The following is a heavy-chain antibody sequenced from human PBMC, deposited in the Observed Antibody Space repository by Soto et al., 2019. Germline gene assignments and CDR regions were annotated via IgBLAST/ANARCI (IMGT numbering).Heavy chain of an antibody. CDR2: IIPILGIA. CDR3: ARGVGSGIAAAGT. CDR1: GGTFSSYT. V-gene: IGHV1-69*02. D-gene: IGHD6-13*01. J-gene: IGHJ3*01. Sequence: QVQLVQSGAEVKKPGSSVKVSCKASGGTFSSYTISWVRQAPGQGLEWMGRIIPILGIANYAQKFQGRVTITADKSTRTAYRGLSSLRSEDTAVYYCARGVGSGIAAAGTWGQGTMVTVSS.